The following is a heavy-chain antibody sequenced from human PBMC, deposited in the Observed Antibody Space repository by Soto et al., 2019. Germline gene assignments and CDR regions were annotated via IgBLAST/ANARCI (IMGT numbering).Heavy chain of an antibody. J-gene: IGHJ6*02. CDR2: IIPIFGTA. V-gene: IGHV1-69*13. CDR3: AERKEMAPQLGPYYYYGMDV. Sequence: SVKVSCKASGGTFSSYAISWVRQAPGQGLEWMGGIIPIFGTANYAQKFQGRVTITADESTSTAYMELSSLRSEDTAVYYCAERKEMAPQLGPYYYYGMDVWGQGTTVTVSS. CDR1: GGTFSSYA. D-gene: IGHD3-3*02.